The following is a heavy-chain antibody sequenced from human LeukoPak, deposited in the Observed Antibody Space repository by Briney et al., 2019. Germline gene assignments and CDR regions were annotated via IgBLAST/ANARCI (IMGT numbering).Heavy chain of an antibody. V-gene: IGHV4-38-2*01. CDR1: GFSISSNYY. Sequence: SETLSLTCAASGFSISSNYYWGWIRQPPGKGLDWIGTIYDSGNTYYNQSLKSRVTISVDTSKNQFSLKLSSVTAADTAVYYCARSPDSPDYFDSSGYDYWGQGTLVTVSS. CDR3: ARSPDSPDYFDSSGYDY. D-gene: IGHD3-22*01. CDR2: IYDSGNT. J-gene: IGHJ4*02.